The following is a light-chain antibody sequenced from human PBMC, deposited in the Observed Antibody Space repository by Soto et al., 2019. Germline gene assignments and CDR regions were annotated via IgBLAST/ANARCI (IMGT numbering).Light chain of an antibody. J-gene: IGKJ1*01. CDR1: QSVSSN. V-gene: IGKV3-15*01. CDR2: GAS. Sequence: EIVMTQSPDTLSVSPGERATLSCRASQSVSSNLAWYQKKPGQAPRLLIYGASTRATGIPARFSGSGSGTEFTLTISSLQPDDFATYYCQQYNSWTFGQGTKVDIK. CDR3: QQYNSWT.